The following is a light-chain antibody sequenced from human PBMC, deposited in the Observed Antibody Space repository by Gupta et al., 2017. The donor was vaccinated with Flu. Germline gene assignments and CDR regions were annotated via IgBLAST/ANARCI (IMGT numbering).Light chain of an antibody. CDR3: QQNNNWPPGT. CDR2: GAS. Sequence: EIVMTQSPATLSVSPGERATLSCRASQSVSSNLAWYQQKPGQAPRLLIYGASTRATGIPARFSGSGCGTEFTLTISSRQSEDFAVYYCQQNNNWPPGTFGHGTKVDIK. J-gene: IGKJ3*01. CDR1: QSVSSN. V-gene: IGKV3-15*01.